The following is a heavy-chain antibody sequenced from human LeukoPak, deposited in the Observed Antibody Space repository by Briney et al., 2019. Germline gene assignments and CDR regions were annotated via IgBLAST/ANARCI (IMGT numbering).Heavy chain of an antibody. J-gene: IGHJ4*02. CDR2: INPNTGGT. CDR3: ASGDYGDPPLNY. CDR1: GYMFTGYF. V-gene: IGHV1-2*02. D-gene: IGHD4/OR15-4a*01. Sequence: ASVKASCKASGYMFTGYFVHWVRQAPGQGLQWMGWINPNTGGTNYAQKFQGRVTMTRDTSISTAYMELSRLRSDDTAVYYCASGDYGDPPLNYWGQGTLVTVSS.